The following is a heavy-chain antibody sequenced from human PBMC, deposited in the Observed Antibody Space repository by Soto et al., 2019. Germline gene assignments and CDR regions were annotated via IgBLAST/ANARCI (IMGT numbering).Heavy chain of an antibody. CDR1: GFTFSSYA. CDR2: ISGSGGST. Sequence: EVQLFESGGGLVQPGGSLRLSCAASGFTFSSYAMSWVRPAPGKGLEWVSAISGSGGSTYYADSVKGRFTISRDNSKNTLYLQMNSLRADATAVYYCEKAPIVVVPPRLFDYWGQGTLVTVS. V-gene: IGHV3-23*01. CDR3: EKAPIVVVPPRLFDY. D-gene: IGHD3-22*01. J-gene: IGHJ4*02.